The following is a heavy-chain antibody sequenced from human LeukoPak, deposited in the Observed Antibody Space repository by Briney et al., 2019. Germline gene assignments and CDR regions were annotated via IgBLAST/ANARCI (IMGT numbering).Heavy chain of an antibody. Sequence: GGSLKLSCAASGFTFSGSAMHWVRQASGKGLEWVGRIRSRTKNYATAYGSSVRGRFTISRDDSKNTAYLQMNSLKTDDTAVYYCTFSHDYGDHWGQGTLVTVSP. CDR2: IRSRTKNYAT. CDR3: TFSHDYGDH. CDR1: GFTFSGSA. V-gene: IGHV3-73*01. D-gene: IGHD4/OR15-4a*01. J-gene: IGHJ4*02.